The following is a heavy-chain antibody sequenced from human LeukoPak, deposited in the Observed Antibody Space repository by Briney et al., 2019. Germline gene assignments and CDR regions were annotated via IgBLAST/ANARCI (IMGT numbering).Heavy chain of an antibody. V-gene: IGHV4-30-2*01. D-gene: IGHD4-11*01. Sequence: PSQTLSLTCTVSGGSISSGGYYWSWIRQPSGKGLEWIGYIYHSGSTYYNPSLKSRVTISVDRSKNQFSLKLSSVTAADTAVYYCARGVTGNYGSLFDYWGQGTLVTVSS. CDR3: ARGVTGNYGSLFDY. CDR1: GGSISSGGYY. CDR2: IYHSGST. J-gene: IGHJ4*02.